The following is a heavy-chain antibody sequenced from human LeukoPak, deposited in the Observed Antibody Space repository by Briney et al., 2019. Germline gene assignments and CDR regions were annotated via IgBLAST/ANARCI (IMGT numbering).Heavy chain of an antibody. D-gene: IGHD1-1*01. CDR3: AREGTSGTHLNWFDP. CDR1: GGSISSYY. Sequence: SETLSLTCTVSGGSISSYYWSWIRQPPGKGLEWIGHIYGSGSTNYNPSLKSLVTLSVDTSKNQFSLKLSSVTAADTAVYYCAREGTSGTHLNWFDPWGQGTLVTVPT. J-gene: IGHJ5*02. V-gene: IGHV4-59*01. CDR2: IYGSGST.